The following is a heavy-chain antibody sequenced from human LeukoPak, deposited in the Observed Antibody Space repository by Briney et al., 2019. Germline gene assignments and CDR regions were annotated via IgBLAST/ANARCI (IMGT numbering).Heavy chain of an antibody. D-gene: IGHD6-25*01. V-gene: IGHV3-53*01. CDR2: TYSGGST. CDR3: ARDPRSAADFDY. CDR1: GFTVSSNY. Sequence: GGSLRLSCAASGFTVSSNYMSWVRQAPGKGLEWVSVTYSGGSTYYADSVKGRFTISRDNSKNTLYLQMNSLRAEDTAVYYCARDPRSAADFDYWGQGTLVTVSS. J-gene: IGHJ4*02.